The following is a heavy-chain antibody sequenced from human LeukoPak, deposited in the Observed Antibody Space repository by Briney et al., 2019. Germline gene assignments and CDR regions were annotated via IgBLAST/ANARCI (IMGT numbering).Heavy chain of an antibody. CDR3: AKAPVTSCRGAYCYPFDS. CDR2: TSSSDAGT. J-gene: IGHJ4*02. CDR1: GFTLSTYA. V-gene: IGHV3-23*01. D-gene: IGHD2-21*01. Sequence: GGSLRLSCAASGFTLSTYAMSRVRQTPGKGLEWVAATSSSDAGTYHADSVRGRFTTSRDNSKNTLYLQMNSLRAEDAAVYFCAKAPVTSCRGAYCYPFDSWGQGTLVTVSS.